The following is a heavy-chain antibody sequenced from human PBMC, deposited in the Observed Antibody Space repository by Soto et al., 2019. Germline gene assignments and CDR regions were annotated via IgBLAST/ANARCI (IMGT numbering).Heavy chain of an antibody. D-gene: IGHD6-13*01. J-gene: IGHJ5*02. Sequence: PGKGLGWIGEINHSGSTNYNPSLKSRVTISVDTSKNQFSLKLSSVTAADTAVYYCTRGLGSSWPNWCHPWGPGTLVTVS. CDR2: INHSGST. V-gene: IGHV4-34*01. CDR3: TRGLGSSWPNWCHP.